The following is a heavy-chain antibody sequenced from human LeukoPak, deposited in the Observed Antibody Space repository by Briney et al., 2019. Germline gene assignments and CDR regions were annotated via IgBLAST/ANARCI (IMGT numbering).Heavy chain of an antibody. CDR2: ISSNGGST. CDR3: AKGRNKRQPWQIDY. D-gene: IGHD1-14*01. CDR1: GFTFSSYA. J-gene: IGHJ4*02. V-gene: IGHV3-64*04. Sequence: SGGSLRLSCSASGFTFSSYAMHWVRQAPGKGLEYVSAISSNGGSTYYADSVKGRFTISRDNSKNTLYLQMNSLRAADTAVYYCAKGRNKRQPWQIDYWGQGTLVTVSS.